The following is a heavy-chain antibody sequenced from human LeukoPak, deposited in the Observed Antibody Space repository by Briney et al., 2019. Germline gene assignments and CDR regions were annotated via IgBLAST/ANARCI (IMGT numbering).Heavy chain of an antibody. V-gene: IGHV4-38-2*02. Sequence: PSETLSLTCTVSGYSISSGYYWGWIRQPPGKGLEWIGSIYHSGSAYYNPSLKSRVTISVDTSKNQFSLRLNSVTAADTAVYYCARPPHYYDTSGYSVWGQGTLVTVSS. J-gene: IGHJ4*02. D-gene: IGHD3-22*01. CDR2: IYHSGSA. CDR1: GYSISSGYY. CDR3: ARPPHYYDTSGYSV.